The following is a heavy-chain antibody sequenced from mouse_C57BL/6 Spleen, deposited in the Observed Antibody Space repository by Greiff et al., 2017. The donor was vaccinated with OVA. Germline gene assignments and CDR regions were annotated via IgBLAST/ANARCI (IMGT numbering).Heavy chain of an antibody. J-gene: IGHJ1*03. CDR2: IHPNSGST. V-gene: IGHV1-64*01. CDR3: ARGPLRYFDV. Sequence: QVQLQQPGAELVKPGASVKLSCKASGYTFTSYWMHWVKQRPGQGLEWIGMIHPNSGSTNYNEKFKSKATLTVDQSYSTAYMQLSSLTSEDAAIDYCARGPLRYFDVWGTGTTVTVSS. D-gene: IGHD1-2*01. CDR1: GYTFTSYW.